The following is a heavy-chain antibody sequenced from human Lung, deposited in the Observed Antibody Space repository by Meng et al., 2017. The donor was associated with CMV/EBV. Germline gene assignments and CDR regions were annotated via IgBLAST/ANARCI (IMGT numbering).Heavy chain of an antibody. D-gene: IGHD2-21*01. J-gene: IGHJ4*02. CDR3: AADSLGCGGECYYPFDF. CDR1: RGTFSNYA. V-gene: IGHV1-69*10. Sequence: SVKVSCKASRGTFSNYAISWVRQAPGQGLEWMGAIVPVVLIPSYPRKFQGRVTITADKSTTTAYMELRSLRSEDTAVYYCAADSLGCGGECYYPFDFWGQGXLVTVSS. CDR2: IVPVVLIP.